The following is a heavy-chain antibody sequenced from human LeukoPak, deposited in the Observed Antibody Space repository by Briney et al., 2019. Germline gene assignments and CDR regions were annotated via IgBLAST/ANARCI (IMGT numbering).Heavy chain of an antibody. CDR3: ARGGMATFY. Sequence: SDTLSLTRSVSGGSLSRYYWSWMRQPPAKALEWIGYIYYSGSTNYNPSLKSRVTISVDTSENQFSLKLSSVTAADMAVYYCARGGMATFYWGQGTLVSVSS. V-gene: IGHV4-59*07. CDR1: GGSLSRYY. D-gene: IGHD5-24*01. J-gene: IGHJ4*02. CDR2: IYYSGST.